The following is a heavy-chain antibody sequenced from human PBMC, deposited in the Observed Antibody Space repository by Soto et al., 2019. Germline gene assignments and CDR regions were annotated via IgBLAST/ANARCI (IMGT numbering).Heavy chain of an antibody. Sequence: PSETLSLTCAVSSGSISSRNWWSWVRQPPGKGLEWIGEIYHSGSTNYNPSLKSRVTISVDKSKNQFSLKLSSVTAADTAVYYCARGNSDSNWFDPWGQGTLVTVSS. D-gene: IGHD3-3*01. CDR3: ARGNSDSNWFDP. V-gene: IGHV4-4*02. CDR2: IYHSGST. J-gene: IGHJ5*02. CDR1: SGSISSRNW.